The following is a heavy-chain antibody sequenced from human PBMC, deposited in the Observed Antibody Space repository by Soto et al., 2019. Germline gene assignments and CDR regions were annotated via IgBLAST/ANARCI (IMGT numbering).Heavy chain of an antibody. V-gene: IGHV1-46*01. Sequence: QVQLVQSGAEVKKPGASVKVSCKASGYTFTSYYMHWVRQAPGQGLEWMGIINPSGGSTSYAQKFQGRVTMTRDTSTSTVYMELSRLRSEDTAVYYCARDIAVAGSRYNWFDPWGQGTLVTVSS. CDR1: GYTFTSYY. CDR3: ARDIAVAGSRYNWFDP. D-gene: IGHD6-19*01. CDR2: INPSGGST. J-gene: IGHJ5*02.